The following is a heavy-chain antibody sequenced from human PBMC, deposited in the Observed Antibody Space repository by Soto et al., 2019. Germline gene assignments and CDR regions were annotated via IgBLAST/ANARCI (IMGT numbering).Heavy chain of an antibody. CDR2: ISYDGSNK. J-gene: IGHJ3*02. D-gene: IGHD6-19*01. Sequence: GSLRLSCAASGFTFSSYGMHWVRQAPGKGLEWVAVISYDGSNKYYADSVKGRFTISRDNSKNTLYLQMNSLRAEDTAVYYCAKQGAVAGRNDAFDIWGQGTMVTV. V-gene: IGHV3-30*18. CDR3: AKQGAVAGRNDAFDI. CDR1: GFTFSSYG.